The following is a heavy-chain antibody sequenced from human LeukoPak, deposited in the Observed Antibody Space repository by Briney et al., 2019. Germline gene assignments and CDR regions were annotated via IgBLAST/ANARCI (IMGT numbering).Heavy chain of an antibody. CDR1: GGSISSYY. J-gene: IGHJ5*02. V-gene: IGHV4-59*01. CDR2: IYYSGNT. Sequence: PSETLSLTCTVSGGSISSYYWNWIRQPPGKGLEWIGYIYYSGNTNYNPSLKSRVTISVDTSKTHFSLKLSSVTAADTAVYYCARVVAAPNWFDPWGQGTLVTVSS. D-gene: IGHD2-15*01. CDR3: ARVVAAPNWFDP.